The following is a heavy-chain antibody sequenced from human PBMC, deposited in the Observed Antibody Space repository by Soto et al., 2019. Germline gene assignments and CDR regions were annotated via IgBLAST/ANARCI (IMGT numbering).Heavy chain of an antibody. J-gene: IGHJ6*02. V-gene: IGHV3-21*01. CDR3: ASPGDGMDV. CDR2: ISSISSYI. CDR1: GFTFSSYS. Sequence: GVSLRLSCAASGFTFSSYSMNWVRQAPGKGLEWVSSISSISSYIYYADSVKGRFTISRDNAKNSLYLQMNSLRAEDTAVYYCASPGDGMDVWYPVTMLAVAS. D-gene: IGHD3-10*01.